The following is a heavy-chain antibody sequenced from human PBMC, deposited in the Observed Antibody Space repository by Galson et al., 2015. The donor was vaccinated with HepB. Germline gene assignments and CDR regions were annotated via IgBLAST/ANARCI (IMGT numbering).Heavy chain of an antibody. V-gene: IGHV5-51*01. CDR2: IYPSASET. Sequence: QSGAEVKKPGESLKISCKGSGYSFTSYWIGWVRQMPGRGLEWLGTIYPSASETRYSPSFQGQVTISADKSINTAYLPWSSLKASDTAIYYCARRQIYGSGLYSMVVWGQGSTVTVSS. CDR1: GYSFTSYW. CDR3: ARRQIYGSGLYSMVV. J-gene: IGHJ6*02. D-gene: IGHD2-15*01.